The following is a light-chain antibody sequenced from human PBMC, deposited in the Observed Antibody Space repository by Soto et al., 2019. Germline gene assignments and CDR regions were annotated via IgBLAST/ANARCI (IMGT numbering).Light chain of an antibody. CDR2: DNN. CDR1: SSNIGNNY. V-gene: IGLV1-51*01. Sequence: QSVLTQPPSVSAAPGQKVTISCSGSSSNIGNNYVSWYQQLTETAPKLLIYDNNKRPSGIPDRFSGSKSGTSATLDITGLQTGDEADYYCGAWDNSLSVVFGGGTKLTVL. CDR3: GAWDNSLSVV. J-gene: IGLJ2*01.